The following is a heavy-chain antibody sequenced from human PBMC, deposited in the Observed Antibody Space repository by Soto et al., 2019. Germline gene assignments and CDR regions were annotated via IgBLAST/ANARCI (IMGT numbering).Heavy chain of an antibody. CDR1: GYTFTSYG. CDR3: ARRNKYYDILTGYDQNWFDP. V-gene: IGHV1-18*01. CDR2: ISAYNGNT. J-gene: IGHJ5*02. Sequence: GASVKVSCKASGYTFTSYGISWVRQAPGQGLEWMGWISAYNGNTNYAQKLQGRVTMTTDTSTSTAYMELRSLRSDDTAVYYCARRNKYYDILTGYDQNWFDPWGQGTLVTVSS. D-gene: IGHD3-9*01.